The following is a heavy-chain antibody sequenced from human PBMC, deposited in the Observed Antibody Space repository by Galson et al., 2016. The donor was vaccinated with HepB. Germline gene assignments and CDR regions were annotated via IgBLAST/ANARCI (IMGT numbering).Heavy chain of an antibody. CDR3: SRGRGTFGS. J-gene: IGHJ5*01. V-gene: IGHV1-8*01. Sequence: SVQVSCKASGYNFTSYDINWVRQATGQGLEWMGWMNSNSGNTVYAQKFQGRLTMTRNTSISTAYMELRSLTSEDTAINFCSRGRGTFGSWGQGSLVTVSS. CDR2: MNSNSGNT. CDR1: GYNFTSYD.